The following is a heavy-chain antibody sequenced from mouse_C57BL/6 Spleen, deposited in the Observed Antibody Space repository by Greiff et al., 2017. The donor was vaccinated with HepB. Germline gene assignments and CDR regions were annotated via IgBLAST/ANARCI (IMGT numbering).Heavy chain of an antibody. CDR2: ISDGGSYT. V-gene: IGHV5-4*01. Sequence: EVQRVESGGGLVKPGGSLKLSCAASGFTFSSYAMSWVRQTPEKRLEWVATISDGGSYTYYPDNVKGRFTISRDNAKNNLYLQMSHLKSEDTAMYYCAREEDYGSPFAYWGQGTLVTVSA. D-gene: IGHD1-1*01. CDR1: GFTFSSYA. CDR3: AREEDYGSPFAY. J-gene: IGHJ3*01.